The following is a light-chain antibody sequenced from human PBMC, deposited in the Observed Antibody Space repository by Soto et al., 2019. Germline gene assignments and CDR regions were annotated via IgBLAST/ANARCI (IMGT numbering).Light chain of an antibody. J-gene: IGKJ2*01. CDR2: GAS. CDR1: QSVSSSY. Sequence: EIVLTQSPGTLSLTAGERATLSCRASQSVSSSYLAWYQQRPGQAPRLLIYGASSRATGIPDRFSGTGSGTDFTLTISRLEPEDFAVYYCQQSVSSPYTFGQGTKLEIK. CDR3: QQSVSSPYT. V-gene: IGKV3-20*01.